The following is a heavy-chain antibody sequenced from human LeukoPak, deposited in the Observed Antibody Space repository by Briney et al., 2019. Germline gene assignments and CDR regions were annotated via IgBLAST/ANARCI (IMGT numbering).Heavy chain of an antibody. CDR3: ARESVAATGDAFDI. V-gene: IGHV3-66*01. J-gene: IGHJ3*02. D-gene: IGHD6-19*01. Sequence: GGSLRLSCAASGFTVSSNYMSWVRQAPGKGLEWVSVIYSGGSTYYADSVKGRFTISRDNSKNTLYLQMNSLRAEDTAVYYCARESVAATGDAFDIWGQGTVVTVSS. CDR1: GFTVSSNY. CDR2: IYSGGST.